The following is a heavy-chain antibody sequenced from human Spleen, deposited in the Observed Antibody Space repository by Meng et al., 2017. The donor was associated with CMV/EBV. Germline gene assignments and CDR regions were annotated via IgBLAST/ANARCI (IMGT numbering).Heavy chain of an antibody. CDR2: IIPILGTA. D-gene: IGHD3-3*01. CDR3: ARRFLEWSFDY. CDR1: GGTFNNYA. J-gene: IGHJ4*02. V-gene: IGHV1-69*05. Sequence: SCKASGGTFNNYASSWVRQAPGEGLEWMGGIIPILGTANYAQNFQGRLTITTDESTSTVYMELSSLRSEDTAVYYCARRFLEWSFDYWGQGTLVTVSS.